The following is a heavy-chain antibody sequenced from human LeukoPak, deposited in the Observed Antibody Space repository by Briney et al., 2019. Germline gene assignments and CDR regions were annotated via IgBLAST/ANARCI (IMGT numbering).Heavy chain of an antibody. D-gene: IGHD6-19*01. CDR2: INPNSGGT. Sequence: ASVKVSCKASGYTFTGYYMHWVRQDPGQGLEWMGWINPNSGGTNYAQKFQGRVTMTRDTSISTAYMELSRLRSDDTAVYYCARDRTEQWLGNYYYYGMDVWGQGTTVTVSS. CDR3: ARDRTEQWLGNYYYYGMDV. CDR1: GYTFTGYY. J-gene: IGHJ6*02. V-gene: IGHV1-2*02.